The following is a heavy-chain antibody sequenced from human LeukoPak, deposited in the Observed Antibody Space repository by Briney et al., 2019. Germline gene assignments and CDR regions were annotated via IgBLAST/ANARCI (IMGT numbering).Heavy chain of an antibody. J-gene: IGHJ4*02. V-gene: IGHV3-7*05. CDR3: ATERVVVAAISKGAFDY. D-gene: IGHD2-15*01. Sequence: GGSLRLSCAASGFTFSSYWMSWVRQAPGKGLEWVANIKQDGSEKYYVDSVKGRFTISRDNAKNSLYLQMNSLRAEDTAVYYCATERVVVAAISKGAFDYWGQGTLVTVSS. CDR2: IKQDGSEK. CDR1: GFTFSSYW.